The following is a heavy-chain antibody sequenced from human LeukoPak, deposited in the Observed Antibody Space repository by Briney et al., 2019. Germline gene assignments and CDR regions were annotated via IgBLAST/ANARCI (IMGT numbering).Heavy chain of an antibody. D-gene: IGHD3-22*01. J-gene: IGHJ3*02. V-gene: IGHV4-4*07. CDR2: IYTSGST. Sequence: SETLSLTCTVSGGSISSYYWSWIRQPAGKGLEWIGRIYTSGSTNYNPSLKSRVTMSVDTSKNQFSLKLSSVTAADTAVYYCAREIPFQKPDYDSSGYYYVEDAFDIWGQGTMVTVSS. CDR3: AREIPFQKPDYDSSGYYYVEDAFDI. CDR1: GGSISSYY.